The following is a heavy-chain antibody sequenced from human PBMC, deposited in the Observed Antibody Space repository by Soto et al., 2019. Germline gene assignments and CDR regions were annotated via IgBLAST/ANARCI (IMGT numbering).Heavy chain of an antibody. J-gene: IGHJ4*02. CDR3: ARDRDDYGSGNYYNRIDF. CDR1: GGIFSTYA. D-gene: IGHD3-10*01. Sequence: QVQLVQSGAEVKKPGSSVKVSCKASGGIFSTYAISWLRRAPGQGLEWMGGIIPIFGTPNHAQRFQGSVTITADEAKSTAYMELSRLRSEDTAVYYCARDRDDYGSGNYYNRIDFWGQGTLGTVAS. CDR2: IIPIFGTP. V-gene: IGHV1-69*01.